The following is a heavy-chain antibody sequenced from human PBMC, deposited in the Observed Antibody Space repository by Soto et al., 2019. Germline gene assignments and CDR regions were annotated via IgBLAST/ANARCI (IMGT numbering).Heavy chain of an antibody. CDR2: INPSGGST. J-gene: IGHJ6*02. CDR3: ARVEDFWSGYSPYGMDV. Sequence: ASVKVSCKASGYTFTSYAMHWVRQAPGQRLEWMGWINPSGGSTIYAQKFQGRVTMTRDTSTSTVYMELSSLRSEDTAVYYCARVEDFWSGYSPYGMDVWGQGTTVTVSS. V-gene: IGHV1-46*01. CDR1: GYTFTSYA. D-gene: IGHD3-3*01.